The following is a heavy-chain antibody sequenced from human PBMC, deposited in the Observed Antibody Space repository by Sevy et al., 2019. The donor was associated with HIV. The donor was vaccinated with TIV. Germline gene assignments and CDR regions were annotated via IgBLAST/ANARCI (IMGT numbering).Heavy chain of an antibody. CDR1: GFTFNTFG. D-gene: IGHD3-22*01. CDR2: IWYDGSNK. CDR3: AKEGHDYYDSSGYYGMDV. Sequence: GGSLRLSCAASGFTFNTFGMHWVRQAPGKGLEWVAEIWYDGSNKYYEESVKGRFTISRDNSKNTQFLQMKSLRADDTAVYYCAKEGHDYYDSSGYYGMDVWGQGTTVTVSS. V-gene: IGHV3-30*02. J-gene: IGHJ6*02.